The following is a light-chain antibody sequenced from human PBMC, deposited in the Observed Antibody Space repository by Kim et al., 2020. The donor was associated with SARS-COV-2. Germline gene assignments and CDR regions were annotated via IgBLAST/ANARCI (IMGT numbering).Light chain of an antibody. Sequence: EIVMTQSPVTLSVSPGERATLSCRASQSVKSNLAWYQQKPGQAPRLLIYGASTRATGIPARFSGSGSGTEFTLTISSLQSEDFAVYYCQQYNNWLYTFGQGTKLEI. CDR1: QSVKSN. CDR2: GAS. J-gene: IGKJ2*01. CDR3: QQYNNWLYT. V-gene: IGKV3-15*01.